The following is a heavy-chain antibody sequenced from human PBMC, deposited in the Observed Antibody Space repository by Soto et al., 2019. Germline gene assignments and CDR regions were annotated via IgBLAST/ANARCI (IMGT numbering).Heavy chain of an antibody. Sequence: TLSLTCTVSGGSINSHFWSWIRQSPGKGLEWIGHIYYSGSTSYSPSLKSRVSISVDTSKNQFSLEVHSVTAADTAVYYCARAGTNMVQFDYRGQGTLVTVSS. D-gene: IGHD3-10*01. CDR3: ARAGTNMVQFDY. J-gene: IGHJ4*02. CDR1: GGSINSHF. CDR2: IYYSGST. V-gene: IGHV4-59*11.